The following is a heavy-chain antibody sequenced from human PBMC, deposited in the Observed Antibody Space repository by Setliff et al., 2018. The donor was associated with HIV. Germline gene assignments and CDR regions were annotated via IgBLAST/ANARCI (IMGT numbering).Heavy chain of an antibody. V-gene: IGHV1-8*02. D-gene: IGHD4-4*01. CDR1: GYTFTSYD. CDR3: ARSHAVAFDI. Sequence: ASVKVSCKASGYTFTSYDINWVRQATGQGLEWMGWMNPNSGNTGYAQRFQDRVTMTRNTSISTVYMELSSLRSEDTAVYYCARSHAVAFDIWGQGTMVTVSS. CDR2: MNPNSGNT. J-gene: IGHJ3*02.